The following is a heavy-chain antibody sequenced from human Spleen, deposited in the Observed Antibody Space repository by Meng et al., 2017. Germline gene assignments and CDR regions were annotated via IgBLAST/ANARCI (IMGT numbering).Heavy chain of an antibody. V-gene: IGHV4/OR15-8*02. J-gene: IGHJ4*02. CDR1: GGSISSIDW. D-gene: IGHD6-19*01. CDR3: ASWIYSCGWQ. CDR2: IYHGGNT. Sequence: QLTGSGRGIAEHSVSLALNYVISGGSISSIDWVSWARQPPGKGMEWIGEIYHGGNTNYNSYLRSRVTIAIDRSTNQFSLQLSSVTAADTAVYYCASWIYSCGWQWGQGTLVTVSS.